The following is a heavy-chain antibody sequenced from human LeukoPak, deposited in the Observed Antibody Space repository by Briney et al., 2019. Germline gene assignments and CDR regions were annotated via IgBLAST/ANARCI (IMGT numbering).Heavy chain of an antibody. V-gene: IGHV4-34*01. CDR2: INHSGST. CDR1: GGSFSGYY. D-gene: IGHD6-13*01. J-gene: IGHJ4*02. Sequence: PSETLSLTCAVYGGSFSGYYWNWIRQPPGKGLEWIGEINHSGSTNYNSSLKSRVTISVDTSKNQFSLKLSSVTAADTAVYYCARGGGYSSSWSYWGQGTLVTVSS. CDR3: ARGGGYSSSWSY.